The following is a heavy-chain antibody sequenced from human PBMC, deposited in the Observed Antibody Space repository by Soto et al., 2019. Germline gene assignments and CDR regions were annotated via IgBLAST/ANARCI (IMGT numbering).Heavy chain of an antibody. CDR2: INTGTGHT. J-gene: IGHJ5*02. CDR3: ARADGYNFDTWFDP. CDR1: GYTFRSYA. V-gene: IGHV1-3*04. D-gene: IGHD1-1*01. Sequence: ASVKVSCKTSGYTFRSYAMHWVRQAPGQRLEWMGWINTGTGHTKYSQKMQGRVTLTSDASAHTAYMELSRLTSEGTAVYYCARADGYNFDTWFDPWGRGTLVTVSS.